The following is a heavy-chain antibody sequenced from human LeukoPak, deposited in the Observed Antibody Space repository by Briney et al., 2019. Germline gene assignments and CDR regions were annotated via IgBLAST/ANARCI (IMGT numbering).Heavy chain of an antibody. D-gene: IGHD3-3*01. CDR3: ARGPGGTFWSGYYARYFDY. Sequence: SETLSLTCTVSGYSISSGYFWGWIRQPPGKGLEWIAIIHSGESPYYSPSLESRVTMAIDTSKNQLSLKLSSVTAADTAVYYCARGPGGTFWSGYYARYFDYWGQGTLVTVSS. J-gene: IGHJ4*02. CDR2: IHSGESP. CDR1: GYSISSGYF. V-gene: IGHV4-38-2*02.